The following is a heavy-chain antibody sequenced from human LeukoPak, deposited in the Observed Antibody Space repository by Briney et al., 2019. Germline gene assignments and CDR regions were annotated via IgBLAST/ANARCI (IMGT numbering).Heavy chain of an antibody. CDR2: ISYDGSNK. Sequence: PGRSLRLSCAASGFTFSSYGMHWVRQAPGKGLEWVAVISYDGSNKYYADSVKGRFTIPRDNSKNTLYLQMNSLRAEDTAVYYCASQPAVAGHFDYWGQGTLVTVSS. CDR1: GFTFSSYG. CDR3: ASQPAVAGHFDY. V-gene: IGHV3-30*03. J-gene: IGHJ4*02. D-gene: IGHD6-19*01.